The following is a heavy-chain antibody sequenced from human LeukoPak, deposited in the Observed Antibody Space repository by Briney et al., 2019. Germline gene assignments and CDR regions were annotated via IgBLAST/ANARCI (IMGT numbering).Heavy chain of an antibody. Sequence: GGSLRLSCAASGFTFSSYSMNWVRQAPGKGLEWVSSISSSSSYIYYADSVKGRFTISRDNAENSLYLQMNSLRAEDTAVYYCARGGYSSSWSKIIDAFDIWGQGTMVTVSS. CDR3: ARGGYSSSWSKIIDAFDI. CDR2: ISSSSSYI. J-gene: IGHJ3*02. CDR1: GFTFSSYS. D-gene: IGHD6-13*01. V-gene: IGHV3-21*01.